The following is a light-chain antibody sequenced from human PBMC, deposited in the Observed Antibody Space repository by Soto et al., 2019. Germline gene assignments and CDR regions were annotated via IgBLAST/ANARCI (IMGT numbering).Light chain of an antibody. J-gene: IGKJ2*01. CDR1: QSIGNN. CDR2: GAS. Sequence: EILMTQSPATLSVSPGERATLSCRASQSIGNNLAWYQQKPGQAPRLLIYGASSRATGIPDRFSGSGSGTDFTLTISRLEPEDFAVYYCQQYGSSLSYTFGQGTKLEIK. CDR3: QQYGSSLSYT. V-gene: IGKV3-20*01.